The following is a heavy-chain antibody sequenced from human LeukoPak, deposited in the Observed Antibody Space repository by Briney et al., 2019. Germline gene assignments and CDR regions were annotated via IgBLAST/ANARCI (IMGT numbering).Heavy chain of an antibody. D-gene: IGHD3-16*02. J-gene: IGHJ5*02. V-gene: IGHV4-34*01. Sequence: SETLSLTCAVYGGSFSGYYWSWIRQPPGKGLEWIGEINHSRSTKYNPSLKSRLTISVDTSKNQFSLKLSPVTAADTAVYYCARVTVLIYVWGSYRYNWFDPWGQGTLVTVSS. CDR1: GGSFSGYY. CDR2: INHSRST. CDR3: ARVTVLIYVWGSYRYNWFDP.